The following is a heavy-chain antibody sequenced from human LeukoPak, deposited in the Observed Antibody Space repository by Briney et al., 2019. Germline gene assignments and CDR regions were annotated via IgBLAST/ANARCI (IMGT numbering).Heavy chain of an antibody. V-gene: IGHV3-21*06. D-gene: IGHD3-9*01. J-gene: IGHJ4*02. CDR2: ITSGGTYT. CDR1: GFTFSTYN. CDR3: ARGHYDILTASYKWTPDY. Sequence: PGGSLRLSCAASGFTFSTYNTNWVRQAPGKGLGWVSSITSGGTYTYYADSVKGRCTTSRDNAKNSLSLQLSSLRAEDTAVYYCARGHYDILTASYKWTPDYWGQGILVTVSS.